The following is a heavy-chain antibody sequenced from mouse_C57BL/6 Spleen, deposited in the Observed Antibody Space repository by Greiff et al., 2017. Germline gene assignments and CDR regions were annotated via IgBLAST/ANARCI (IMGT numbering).Heavy chain of an antibody. CDR3: TRSGYGSSLYYAMDY. Sequence: VQLQQSGPVLVRPGASVKMSCKTSGYTFTSYWMHWVKQRPGQGLEWIGAIYPGNSDTSYNQKFKGKATLTAVTSTSTAYMELSSLTTEDSAVYYCTRSGYGSSLYYAMDYWGQGTTVTVSS. CDR1: GYTFTSYW. CDR2: IYPGNSDT. D-gene: IGHD1-1*01. J-gene: IGHJ4*01. V-gene: IGHV1-5*01.